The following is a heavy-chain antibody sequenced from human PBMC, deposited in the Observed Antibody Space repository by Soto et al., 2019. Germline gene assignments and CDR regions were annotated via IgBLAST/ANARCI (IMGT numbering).Heavy chain of an antibody. CDR1: GFTFSSYA. CDR2: ISYDGSNK. V-gene: IGHV3-30-3*01. Sequence: GGSLRLSCAASGFTFSSYAMHWVRQAPGKGLEWVAVISYDGSNKYYADSVKGRFTISRDNSKNTLYLQMNSLRAEDTAVYYCARDQGDFRTIYYYYGMDVWGQGTTVTVSS. CDR3: ARDQGDFRTIYYYYGMDV. J-gene: IGHJ6*02. D-gene: IGHD2-21*01.